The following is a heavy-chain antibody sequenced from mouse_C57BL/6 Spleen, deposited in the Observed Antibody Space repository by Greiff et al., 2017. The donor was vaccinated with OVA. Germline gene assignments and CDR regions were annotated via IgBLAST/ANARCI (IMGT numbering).Heavy chain of an antibody. V-gene: IGHV1-50*01. D-gene: IGHD2-4*01. CDR2: IDPSDSYT. J-gene: IGHJ2*01. Sequence: VQLQQPGAELVKPGASVKLSCKASGYTFTSYWMQWVKQRPGQGLEWIGEIDPSDSYTNYNQKFKGKATVTVDTSSSTAYMQLSSLTSEDSAVYYCARRGLHGYFDYWGQGTTLTVSS. CDR1: GYTFTSYW. CDR3: ARRGLHGYFDY.